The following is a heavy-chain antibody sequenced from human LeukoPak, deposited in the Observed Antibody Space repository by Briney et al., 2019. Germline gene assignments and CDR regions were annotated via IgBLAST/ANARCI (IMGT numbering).Heavy chain of an antibody. CDR1: GGTFSSYA. J-gene: IGHJ6*03. V-gene: IGHV1-69*13. Sequence: SVKVSCKASGGTFSSYAISWVRQAPGQGLEWMGGIIPIFGTANYAQKLQGSVTVTADESTSIAYMELSSLRSEDTAVYYCARTLPGDAYYYYYYMDVWGKGTTVTVSS. CDR2: IIPIFGTA. D-gene: IGHD3-16*01. CDR3: ARTLPGDAYYYYYYMDV.